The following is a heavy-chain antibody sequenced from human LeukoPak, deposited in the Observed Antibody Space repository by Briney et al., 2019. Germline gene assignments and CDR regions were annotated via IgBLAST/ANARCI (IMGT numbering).Heavy chain of an antibody. J-gene: IGHJ4*02. V-gene: IGHV3-30*02. CDR3: AKVRFTDIVLVPAAHFDY. Sequence: GGSLRLSCAASGFTFSSYGMHWVRQAPGKGLEWVAFIRYDGSNKYYADSVKGRFTISRDNSKNTLYLQMNSLRAEDTAVYYCAKVRFTDIVLVPAAHFDYWGQGTLVTVSS. CDR1: GFTFSSYG. D-gene: IGHD2-2*01. CDR2: IRYDGSNK.